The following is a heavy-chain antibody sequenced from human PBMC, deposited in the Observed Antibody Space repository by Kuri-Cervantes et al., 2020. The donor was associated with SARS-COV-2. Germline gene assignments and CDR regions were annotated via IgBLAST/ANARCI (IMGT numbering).Heavy chain of an antibody. Sequence: ASVKVSCKASGYTFPSYGINWVRQAPGQGLEWMGWMNPNSGNTGYAQKFQGRVTITADESTSTAYMELSSLRSEDTAVYYCARDRHCSGGSCYSLRYWGQGTLVTVSS. V-gene: IGHV1-8*01. J-gene: IGHJ4*02. CDR2: MNPNSGNT. CDR3: ARDRHCSGGSCYSLRY. CDR1: GYTFPSYG. D-gene: IGHD2-15*01.